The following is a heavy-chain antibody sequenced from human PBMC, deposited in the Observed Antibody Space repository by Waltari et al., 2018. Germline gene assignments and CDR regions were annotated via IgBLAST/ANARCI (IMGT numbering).Heavy chain of an antibody. J-gene: IGHJ2*01. Sequence: QLQLQESGPGLVKPSETLSLTCTVSGGSISSSSYYWGWSRQPPGKGLEWIGSIYYSGSTYDNPALKSRVTISVDTSKNQFSLKLSSVTAADTAVYYCARHPAMTIMLWYFDLWGRGTLVTVSS. CDR2: IYYSGST. CDR3: ARHPAMTIMLWYFDL. CDR1: GGSISSSSYY. V-gene: IGHV4-39*01. D-gene: IGHD2-8*01.